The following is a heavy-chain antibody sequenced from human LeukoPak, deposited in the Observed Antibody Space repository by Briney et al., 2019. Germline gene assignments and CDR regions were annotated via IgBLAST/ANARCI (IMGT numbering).Heavy chain of an antibody. D-gene: IGHD3-10*01. CDR2: ISWNSGTI. Sequence: GGSLRLSCAASGFTFSSYAMSWVRQAPGKGLEWVSGISWNSGTIGYADSVKGRFTISRDNAKNSLYLQMNSLRAEDMALYYCAKDVGSGSYYYMDVWGKGTTVTVSS. V-gene: IGHV3-9*03. CDR1: GFTFSSYA. J-gene: IGHJ6*03. CDR3: AKDVGSGSYYYMDV.